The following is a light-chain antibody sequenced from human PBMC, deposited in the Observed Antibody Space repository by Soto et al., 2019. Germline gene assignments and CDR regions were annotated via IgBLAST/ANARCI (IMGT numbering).Light chain of an antibody. J-gene: IGKJ1*01. Sequence: DIQMTQSPSTLSASVGDRVTITCRASQSMNIWLAWYQQKPGKAPKLLIYQASTLKSGVPSRFSGSGSGTEFTLTISSLQPDNFATNYCQQYHMYWTFGQGTKVDNK. CDR3: QQYHMYWT. CDR1: QSMNIW. V-gene: IGKV1-5*03. CDR2: QAS.